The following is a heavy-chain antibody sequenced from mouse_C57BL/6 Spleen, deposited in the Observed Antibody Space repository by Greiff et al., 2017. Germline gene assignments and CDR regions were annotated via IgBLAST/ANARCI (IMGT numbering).Heavy chain of an antibody. CDR3: ARHGSSCLCYFDY. CDR1: GYTFKHTY. J-gene: IGHJ2*01. Sequence: EVQLQQSVAELVRPGASVKLSCTASGYTFKHTYMHWVKQRTGQGLEWIGRIDPANGNTKYAAKFQGKATITADTSSNTAYLQLSSLTSEDTAVYYCARHGSSCLCYFDYWGKGTTRTVSS. V-gene: IGHV14-3*01. D-gene: IGHD1-1*01. CDR2: IDPANGNT.